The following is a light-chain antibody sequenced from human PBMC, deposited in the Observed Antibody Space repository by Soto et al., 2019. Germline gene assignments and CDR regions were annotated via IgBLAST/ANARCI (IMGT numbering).Light chain of an antibody. CDR1: SSDVGDYNY. CDR3: SSFTSISTYV. Sequence: QSALTQPASVSGSPGQSITISCTGTSSDVGDYNYVSWYQQHPGKAPKLMISEVRDRPSGVSNRFSGSKSGNTASLTISGLQAEDEADYSCSSFTSISTYVFGTGTKVTVL. J-gene: IGLJ1*01. V-gene: IGLV2-14*01. CDR2: EVR.